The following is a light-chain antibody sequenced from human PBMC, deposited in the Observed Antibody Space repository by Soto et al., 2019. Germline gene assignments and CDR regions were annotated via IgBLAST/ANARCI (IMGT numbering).Light chain of an antibody. CDR3: QSTDSTRT. J-gene: IGKJ1*01. V-gene: IGKV1-39*01. CDR2: AAS. Sequence: DTQMTLSPSSVSASVGDRVTITCRASQSISSYLNWYQQKPGKAPKLLIYAASSLQSGVPSRFSGSGSGTDFTLTSSSLQPEDFATYYCQSTDSTRTFGQGTKVDIK. CDR1: QSISSY.